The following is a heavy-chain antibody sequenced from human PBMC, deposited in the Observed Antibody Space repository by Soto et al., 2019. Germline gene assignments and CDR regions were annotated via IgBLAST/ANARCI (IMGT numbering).Heavy chain of an antibody. CDR1: GFTFSEYN. CDR2: ISSSSGTI. CDR3: AGAFDI. J-gene: IGHJ3*02. V-gene: IGHV3-48*01. Sequence: EVQLVESGGGLVQPGGSLILSCAASGFTFSEYNMNWVRQAPGKGMEWVSYISSSSGTIYYADSVKGRFTISRDDAKNSLYLQMNRLRAEDTAVYYCAGAFDIWGQGTMVTVSS.